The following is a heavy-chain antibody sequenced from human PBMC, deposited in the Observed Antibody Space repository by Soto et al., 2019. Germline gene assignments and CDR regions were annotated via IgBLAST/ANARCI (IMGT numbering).Heavy chain of an antibody. Sequence: SETLSLTCAVYGGSFSGYYWTWIRQPPGTGLEWIGEINHSGSTNYNPSLKSRVTISVDRSKNQFSLKLSSVTAADTAVYYCAKTTDGWFSAFEIWGQGTMF. CDR2: INHSGST. CDR3: AKTTDGWFSAFEI. J-gene: IGHJ3*02. CDR1: GGSFSGYY. D-gene: IGHD6-19*01. V-gene: IGHV4-34*01.